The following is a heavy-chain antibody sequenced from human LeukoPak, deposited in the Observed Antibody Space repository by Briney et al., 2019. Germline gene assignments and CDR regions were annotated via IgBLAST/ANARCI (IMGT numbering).Heavy chain of an antibody. CDR3: APENYYDSKNFAPY. V-gene: IGHV3-23*01. CDR2: ISGSGGST. D-gene: IGHD3-22*01. Sequence: PGGSLRLSCAASGFTFSSYAMSWVRQAPGKGLEWVSAISGSGGSTYYADSVKGRFTTSRDNSKNTLYLQMNSLRAEDTAVYYCAPENYYDSKNFAPYWGQGTLVTVSS. J-gene: IGHJ4*02. CDR1: GFTFSSYA.